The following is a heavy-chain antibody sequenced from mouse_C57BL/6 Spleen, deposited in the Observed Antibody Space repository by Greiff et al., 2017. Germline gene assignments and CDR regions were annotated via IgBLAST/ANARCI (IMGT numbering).Heavy chain of an antibody. CDR1: GFTFSSYG. V-gene: IGHV5-6*02. J-gene: IGHJ3*01. Sequence: DVMLVESGGDLVKPGGSLKLSCAASGFTFSSYGMSWVRQTPDKRLEWVATISSGGSYTYYPDSVKGRFTISRDNAKNTLYLQMSSLKSEDTAMYYCARQDGYPWFAYWGQGTLVTVSA. D-gene: IGHD2-3*01. CDR3: ARQDGYPWFAY. CDR2: ISSGGSYT.